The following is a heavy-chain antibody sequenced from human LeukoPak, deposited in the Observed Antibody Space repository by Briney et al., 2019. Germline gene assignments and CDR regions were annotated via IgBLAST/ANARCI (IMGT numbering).Heavy chain of an antibody. D-gene: IGHD4-23*01. J-gene: IGHJ4*02. CDR2: INHSGST. CDR3: ARGGGKLPPLDY. CDR1: GGSFSGYY. Sequence: PSETLSLTCAVYGGSFSGYYWSWIRQPPGKGLEWIGEINHSGSTNYNPSLKSRVTISVDTSKNQFSLKLSSVTAADTAVYYCARGGGKLPPLDYWGQGTLVTVSS. V-gene: IGHV4-34*01.